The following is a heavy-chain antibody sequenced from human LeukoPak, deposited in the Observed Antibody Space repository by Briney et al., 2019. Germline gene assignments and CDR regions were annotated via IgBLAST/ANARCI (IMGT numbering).Heavy chain of an antibody. J-gene: IGHJ6*02. CDR2: INPNSGGT. D-gene: IGHD6-13*01. Sequence: ASVKVSCKASGYTFTGYYMHWVRQAPGQGLEWMGWINPNSGGTNYAQKLQGRVTMTTDTSTSTAYMELRSLRSDDTAVYYCARDGEGTAAGKYYYYYGMDVWGQGTTVTVSS. V-gene: IGHV1-2*02. CDR1: GYTFTGYY. CDR3: ARDGEGTAAGKYYYYYGMDV.